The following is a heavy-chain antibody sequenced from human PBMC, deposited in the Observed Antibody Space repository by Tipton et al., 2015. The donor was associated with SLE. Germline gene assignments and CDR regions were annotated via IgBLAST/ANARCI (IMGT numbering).Heavy chain of an antibody. CDR3: VRELDTFEI. V-gene: IGHV4-59*11. CDR2: VYYGGST. J-gene: IGHJ3*02. Sequence: TLSLTCNVSGGSISNLYWSWIRQPPGKPLEWIGYVYYGGSTKYNPSLKSRVTISVDTSKNQFSLKLTSVTAADTAVYYCVRELDTFEIWGPGTMVTVSS. CDR1: GGSISNLY.